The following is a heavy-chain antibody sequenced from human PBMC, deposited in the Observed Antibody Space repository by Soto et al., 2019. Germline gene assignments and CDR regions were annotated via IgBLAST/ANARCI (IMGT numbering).Heavy chain of an antibody. CDR2: IYPSGTT. CDR1: VGSMRTYY. V-gene: IGHV4-4*07. D-gene: IGHD1-26*01. Sequence: PSETLSLTCTVSVGSMRTYYWGCSRQPAGKPLEWIGRIYPSGTTNYNPSLKSRVTLSLDTSKNQFSLNLSSVTAADTAVYYCAREGASGFGMDVWGQGNTVTVSS. CDR3: AREGASGFGMDV. J-gene: IGHJ6*02.